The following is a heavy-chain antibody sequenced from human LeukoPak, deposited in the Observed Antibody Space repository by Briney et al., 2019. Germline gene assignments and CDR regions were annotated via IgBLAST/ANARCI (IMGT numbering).Heavy chain of an antibody. V-gene: IGHV4-59*01. Sequence: SETLSLTCTVSGGSISSYYWSWIRQPPGKGLEWIGYIYYSGSTNYNPSLKSRVTISVDTSKNQFSLKLSSVTAADTAVYYCARAGGFWSGYYREPPFDYWGQGTLVTVSS. D-gene: IGHD3-3*01. CDR1: GGSISSYY. J-gene: IGHJ4*02. CDR3: ARAGGFWSGYYREPPFDY. CDR2: IYYSGST.